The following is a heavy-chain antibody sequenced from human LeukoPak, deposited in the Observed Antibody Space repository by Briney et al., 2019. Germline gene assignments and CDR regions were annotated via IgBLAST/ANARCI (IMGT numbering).Heavy chain of an antibody. D-gene: IGHD1-1*01. V-gene: IGHV3-74*01. CDR1: GFTFSSYW. CDR2: INIDGGTT. CDR3: ARDPNGNWWFDP. J-gene: IGHJ5*02. Sequence: GGSLRLSCAASGFTFSSYWMHWVRQAPGKGLVWVSRINIDGGTTTYVDSVKGRFTISRGNAKNMLYLQMNSLRAEDTAVYYCARDPNGNWWFDPWGQGTLVTVSS.